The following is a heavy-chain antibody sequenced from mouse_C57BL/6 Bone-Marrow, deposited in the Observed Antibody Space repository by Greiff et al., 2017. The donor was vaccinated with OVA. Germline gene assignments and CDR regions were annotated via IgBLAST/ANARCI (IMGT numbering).Heavy chain of an antibody. D-gene: IGHD2-2*01. CDR2: IRNKANGYTT. J-gene: IGHJ3*01. CDR1: GFTFTDYY. V-gene: IGHV7-3*01. Sequence: EVMLVEPGGGLVQPGGSLSLSCAASGFTFTDYYMSWVRQPPGQALEWLGFIRNKANGYTTEYSASVKGRFTISRDNSQSILYLQMNDLRAEDSATYYCARCGYDGPWFADWGQGTLVTVSA. CDR3: ARCGYDGPWFAD.